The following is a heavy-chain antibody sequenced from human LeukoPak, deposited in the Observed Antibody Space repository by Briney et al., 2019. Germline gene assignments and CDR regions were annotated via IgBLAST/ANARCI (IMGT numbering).Heavy chain of an antibody. CDR3: AKGIRSSLSKLNSFEF. Sequence: GGSLRLSCAASGFSFSNFAMNWVRQAPGKGLEWVSGFSGAGGSTFYADSVKGRFTTSRDNSKNTLFLQMTGLRAEDTAVYYCAKGIRSSLSKLNSFEFWGQGTLVTVSS. V-gene: IGHV3-23*01. CDR1: GFSFSNFA. CDR2: FSGAGGST. D-gene: IGHD5/OR15-5a*01. J-gene: IGHJ4*02.